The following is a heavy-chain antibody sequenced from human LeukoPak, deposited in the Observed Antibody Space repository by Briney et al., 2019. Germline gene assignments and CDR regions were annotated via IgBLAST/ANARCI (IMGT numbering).Heavy chain of an antibody. CDR3: ARVVGGPPGNYGGNSDFDY. V-gene: IGHV4-31*03. Sequence: SETLSLTCTVSGGSISSGGYYWSWVRQHPGKGLEWIGYIYYSGSTNYNPSLKSRVTISVDTSKNQFSLKLSSVTAADTAVYYCARVVGGPPGNYGGNSDFDYWGQGTLVTVSS. CDR1: GGSISSGGYY. CDR2: IYYSGST. J-gene: IGHJ4*02. D-gene: IGHD4-23*01.